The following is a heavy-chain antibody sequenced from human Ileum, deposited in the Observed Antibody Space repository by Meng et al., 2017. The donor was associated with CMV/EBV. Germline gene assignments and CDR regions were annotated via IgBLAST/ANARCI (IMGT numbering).Heavy chain of an antibody. V-gene: IGHV7-4-1*04. CDR3: ARDGLSGRYFDY. CDR2: INTNTGNP. D-gene: IGHD1-26*01. Sequence: AAGYTVSRNNIIWVRQAPGQGPEWMGWINTNTGNPTYAQGFTGRFVFSLDTSVNMAYLQITSLKPEDTAVYYCARDGLSGRYFDYWGQGSLVTVSS. CDR1: GYTVSRNN. J-gene: IGHJ4*02.